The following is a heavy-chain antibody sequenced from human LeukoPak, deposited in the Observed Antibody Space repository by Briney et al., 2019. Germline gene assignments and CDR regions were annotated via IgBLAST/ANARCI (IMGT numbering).Heavy chain of an antibody. CDR3: ARGGYSYGYGSVSWGY. J-gene: IGHJ4*02. CDR1: GGSISSGGYS. D-gene: IGHD5-18*01. Sequence: PSETLSLTCAVSGGSISSGGYSWSWIRQPPGKGLEWIGYIYHSGSTNYNPSLKSRVTISVDTSKNQFSLKLSSVTAADTAVYYCARGGYSYGYGSVSWGYWGQGTLVTVSS. V-gene: IGHV4-30-2*01. CDR2: IYHSGST.